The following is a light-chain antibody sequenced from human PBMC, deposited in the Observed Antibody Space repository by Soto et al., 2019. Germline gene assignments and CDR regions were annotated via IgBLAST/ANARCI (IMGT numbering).Light chain of an antibody. J-gene: IGKJ1*01. Sequence: DIVMTQSPDSLAVSLGERATINCKSSQSVLYSSNNKNYLAWYQQQPGQPPKLLIYWASTRESGVPDRFSGSGSGTDFALTISSLQAEDVAVYCWQQYYSTPPTFGQGTKVEIK. CDR1: QSVLYSSNNKNY. V-gene: IGKV4-1*01. CDR2: WAS. CDR3: QQYYSTPPT.